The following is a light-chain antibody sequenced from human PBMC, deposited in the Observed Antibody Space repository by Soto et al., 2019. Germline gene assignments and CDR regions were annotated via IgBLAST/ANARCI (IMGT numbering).Light chain of an antibody. V-gene: IGKV3D-15*01. Sequence: EIVMTQSPATQSVSPGERATLSCRASQSVSSNLAWYQQKPGQAPRLLIYGASTRATGIPARFSGSGSGTEFTLTISSLQSEDFAVYYCRQYNKWPLTFGGGTKVEIK. CDR2: GAS. CDR3: RQYNKWPLT. J-gene: IGKJ4*01. CDR1: QSVSSN.